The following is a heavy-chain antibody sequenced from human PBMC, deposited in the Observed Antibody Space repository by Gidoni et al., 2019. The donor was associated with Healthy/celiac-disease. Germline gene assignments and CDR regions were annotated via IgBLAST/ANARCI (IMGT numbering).Heavy chain of an antibody. J-gene: IGHJ4*02. Sequence: QVQLVESGGGLVKPGGSLRLSCAASGFTFRGYYMSWLRQAPGKGLEWVSYISGSGGTIYYADAVKGRFTISRDNARNSLYLQMNSLRAEDTAVYYCARDRRDGYNRFDYWGQGTLVTVSS. D-gene: IGHD5-12*01. CDR2: ISGSGGTI. CDR1: GFTFRGYY. V-gene: IGHV3-11*01. CDR3: ARDRRDGYNRFDY.